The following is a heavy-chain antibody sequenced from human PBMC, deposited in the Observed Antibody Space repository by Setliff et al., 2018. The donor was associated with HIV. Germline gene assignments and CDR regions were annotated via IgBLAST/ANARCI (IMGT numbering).Heavy chain of an antibody. J-gene: IGHJ4*02. V-gene: IGHV3-7*01. D-gene: IGHD6-19*01. Sequence: PGGSLRLSCAASGFTFSSYWMSWVRQAPGKGLEWVANIKQDGSEKYYVDSVKGRFTISRDNAKKSLYLQMDSLRAEDTAVYYCVKSASWDLRGWLHWGQGTPVTVSS. CDR1: GFTFSSYW. CDR3: VKSASWDLRGWLH. CDR2: IKQDGSEK.